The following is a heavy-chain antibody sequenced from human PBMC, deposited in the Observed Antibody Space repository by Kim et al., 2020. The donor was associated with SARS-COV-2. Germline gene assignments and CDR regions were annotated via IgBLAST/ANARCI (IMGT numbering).Heavy chain of an antibody. CDR3: ARSNRQYDTWFDP. CDR2: IYYGGST. J-gene: IGHJ5*02. Sequence: SETLSLTCSVSGGSISTSSYYWGWIRQPPGKGLECIGSIYYGGSTYYNPSLKSRVSISIATPKNQFSLSLTSVTAADTAVYYCARSNRQYDTWFDPWGQGTLVTVSS. V-gene: IGHV4-39*07. CDR1: GGSISTSSYY.